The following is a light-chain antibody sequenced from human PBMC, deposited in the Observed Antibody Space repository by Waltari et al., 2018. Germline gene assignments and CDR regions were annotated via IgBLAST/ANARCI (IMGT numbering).Light chain of an antibody. Sequence: FILTQPHSVSGSPGTTVTISCTRIGGSIATNYVQWLQQPPGSPPATLMYENKLNPSGVPDRFSGSIDSSSNSASLTISGLRIDDEGDYYCQSYDNSNLAVFGGGTKLTVL. CDR3: QSYDNSNLAV. J-gene: IGLJ3*02. V-gene: IGLV6-57*01. CDR2: ENK. CDR1: GGSIATNY.